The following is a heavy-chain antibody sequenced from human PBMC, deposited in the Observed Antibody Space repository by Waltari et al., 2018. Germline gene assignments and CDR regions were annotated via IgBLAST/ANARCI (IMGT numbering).Heavy chain of an antibody. J-gene: IGHJ4*01. V-gene: IGHV4-34*01. D-gene: IGHD2-2*01. CDR2: INHTGKT. CDR3: ARRDTVVEPVPSYPLGH. Sequence: QVQLQQWGAGLLKPSETLSLTCAVYGGSFSGYYWSWIRQSPGEGLEWIGEINHTGKTFYNPSLKSRLSISVDTSKNQISLKLSSVTAADTAIYYCARRDTVVEPVPSYPLGHWGQEPWSPSPQ. CDR1: GGSFSGYY.